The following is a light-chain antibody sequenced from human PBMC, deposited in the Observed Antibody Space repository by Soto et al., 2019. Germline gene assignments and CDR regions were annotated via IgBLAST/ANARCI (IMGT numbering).Light chain of an antibody. CDR3: MQALQTSWT. J-gene: IGKJ1*01. CDR2: LGS. Sequence: DIVMTQYPLSLPVTPGEPASISCRSSQSLLHSNGYNYLDWYLQKPGQSPQLLIYLGSNRASGVPDRFSGSGSGTDFTLKISRVEAEDVGVYYCMQALQTSWTFGQGTMVDI. CDR1: QSLLHSNGYNY. V-gene: IGKV2-28*01.